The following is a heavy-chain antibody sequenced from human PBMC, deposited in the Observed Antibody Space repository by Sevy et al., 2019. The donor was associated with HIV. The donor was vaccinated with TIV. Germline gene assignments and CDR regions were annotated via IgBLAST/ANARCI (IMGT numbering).Heavy chain of an antibody. Sequence: ASVKVSCKASGYTFNSYGINWERQAPGLGLEWMGRISAYNGNTNYAQNLQDRVTMTSDTSTSTAYMELWSLRSDDTAVYFCARDKIAATGVMDYWGQGTLVTVSS. CDR2: ISAYNGNT. J-gene: IGHJ4*02. CDR3: ARDKIAATGVMDY. D-gene: IGHD6-13*01. V-gene: IGHV1-18*01. CDR1: GYTFNSYG.